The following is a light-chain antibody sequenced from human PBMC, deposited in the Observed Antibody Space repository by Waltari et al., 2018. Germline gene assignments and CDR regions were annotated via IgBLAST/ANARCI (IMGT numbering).Light chain of an antibody. J-gene: IGKJ2*01. V-gene: IGKV4-1*01. CDR3: QQYYITPQT. CDR1: QSVLYSSNNKNY. CDR2: WAS. Sequence: DIVMTKSPDSLAVSLGERATINCKASQSVLYSSNNKNYLAWYKRNPRPPPKLLIYWASTRESGVPDRFSGSGSGTDFTLTISSLQAEDVAVYYCQQYYITPQTFGQGTKLEIK.